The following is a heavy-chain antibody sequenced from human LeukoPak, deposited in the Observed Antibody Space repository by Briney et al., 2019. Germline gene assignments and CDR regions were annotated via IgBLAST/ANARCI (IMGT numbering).Heavy chain of an antibody. CDR3: ARDGYNYWEKY. D-gene: IGHD5-24*01. CDR1: GYTFTSYG. J-gene: IGHJ4*02. Sequence: ASVKVSCKASGYTFTSYGISWVRQAPGQGLEWMGWISAYNGNTNYAQKLQGRVTMTTDTSTSTAYRELRSLRSDDTAVYYCARDGYNYWEKYWGQGTLVTVSS. CDR2: ISAYNGNT. V-gene: IGHV1-18*01.